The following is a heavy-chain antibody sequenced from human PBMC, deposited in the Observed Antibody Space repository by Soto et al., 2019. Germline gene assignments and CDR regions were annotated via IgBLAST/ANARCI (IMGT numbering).Heavy chain of an antibody. Sequence: XSVKITCKASGYIFTNYAMYWVRQAPGQRLEWMGRIDAGTGNTKYSQQFQGRVTIIRDTSASTAYMELSSLTSEDTAVYYCARGASSSWTSLDYWGQGPPVTVSS. J-gene: IGHJ4*02. CDR3: ARGASSSWTSLDY. D-gene: IGHD6-13*01. V-gene: IGHV1-3*01. CDR1: GYIFTNYA. CDR2: IDAGTGNT.